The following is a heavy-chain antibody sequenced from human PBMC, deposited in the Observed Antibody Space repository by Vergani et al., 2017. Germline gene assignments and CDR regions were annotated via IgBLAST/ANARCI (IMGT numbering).Heavy chain of an antibody. CDR1: GFTFSSYA. CDR2: ISGSGGST. V-gene: IGHV3-23*01. Sequence: EVQLLESGGGLVQPGGSLRLSCAASGFTFSSYAMSWVRQAPGKGLGWVSAISGSGGSTYYADPVKGRFTTSRDNAKNTLYLQMNSLRAEDTGVYYCAKDWAGGSYYRPIDYWGQGTLVTVSS. CDR3: AKDWAGGSYYRPIDY. J-gene: IGHJ4*02. D-gene: IGHD1-26*01.